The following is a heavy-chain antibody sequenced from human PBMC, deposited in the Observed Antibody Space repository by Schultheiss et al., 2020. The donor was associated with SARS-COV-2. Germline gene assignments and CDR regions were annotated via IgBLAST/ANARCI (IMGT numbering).Heavy chain of an antibody. CDR2: IYSGGST. D-gene: IGHD1-26*01. V-gene: IGHV3-53*05. Sequence: GESLKISCAASGFTVSSNYMSWVRQAPGKGLEWVSVIYSGGSTYYADSVKGRFTISRDNSKNTLHLQMNSLRAEDTAVYYCAKGGSLDYYYGMDVWGQGTTVTVSS. CDR1: GFTVSSNY. CDR3: AKGGSLDYYYGMDV. J-gene: IGHJ6*02.